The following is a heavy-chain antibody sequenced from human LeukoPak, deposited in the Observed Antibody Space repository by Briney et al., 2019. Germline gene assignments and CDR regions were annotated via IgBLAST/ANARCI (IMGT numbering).Heavy chain of an antibody. D-gene: IGHD3-10*01. Sequence: ASVKVFCKASGYTFTSYDINWVRQATGQGLEWMGWKNPNSGNTGYAQKFQGRVTMTRNTSISTAYMELSSLRSEDTAAYYCARAPPFYYYGSGSYYFDFWGQGTLVTVSS. CDR1: GYTFTSYD. V-gene: IGHV1-8*01. J-gene: IGHJ4*02. CDR2: KNPNSGNT. CDR3: ARAPPFYYYGSGSYYFDF.